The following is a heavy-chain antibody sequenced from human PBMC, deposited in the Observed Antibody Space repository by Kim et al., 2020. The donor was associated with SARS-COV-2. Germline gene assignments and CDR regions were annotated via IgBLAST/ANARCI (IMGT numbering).Heavy chain of an antibody. J-gene: IGHJ4*02. CDR3: ARSILPDY. CDR2: GSEK. Sequence: GSEKYYVDPVKGRFPISRDNARNSLYLQMNSLRAEDTAVYFCARSILPDYWGQGTLVTVSS. D-gene: IGHD3-10*01. V-gene: IGHV3-7*03.